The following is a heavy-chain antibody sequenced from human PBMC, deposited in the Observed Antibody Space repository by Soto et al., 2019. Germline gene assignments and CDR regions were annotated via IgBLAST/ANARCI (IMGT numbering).Heavy chain of an antibody. CDR3: ARPDSSGYYQSWQAFDI. D-gene: IGHD3-22*01. V-gene: IGHV5-51*01. CDR2: IYPGDSAT. CDR1: GDSVTSYW. J-gene: IGHJ3*02. Sequence: VEAVKISCEGCGDSVTSYWSGWVRQMPGKGLEWMGIIYPGDSATRYSPSFQGPVTISADKSISTASLQWSSLKASDTAMYYCARPDSSGYYQSWQAFDIWGQRPMVTVSS.